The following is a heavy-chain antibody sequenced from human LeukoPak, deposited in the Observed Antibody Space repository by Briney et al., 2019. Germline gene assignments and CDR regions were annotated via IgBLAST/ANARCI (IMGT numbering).Heavy chain of an antibody. V-gene: IGHV1-69*13. CDR2: IIPIFGTA. CDR1: GYTFTSYG. CDR3: VRRHCGGDCQSSYYYYYGMDV. D-gene: IGHD2-21*02. J-gene: IGHJ6*02. Sequence: SVKVSCKASGYTFTSYGISWVRQAPGQGLEWMGGIIPIFGTANYAQEFQARVTITADESTSTAYMELSSLRSDDTAVYYCVRRHCGGDCQSSYYYYYGMDVWGQGTTVTVSS.